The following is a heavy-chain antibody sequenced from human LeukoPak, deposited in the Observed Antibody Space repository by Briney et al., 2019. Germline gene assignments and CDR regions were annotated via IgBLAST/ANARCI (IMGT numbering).Heavy chain of an antibody. CDR2: ISAYNGNT. Sequence: ASVKVSCKASGYTLTSYGISWVRQAPGQGLEWMGWISAYNGNTNYAQKLQGRVTMTTDTSTSTAYMELRSLRSDDTAVYYCARPRYCSGGSCYPWDNWFDPWGQGTLVTVSS. D-gene: IGHD2-15*01. V-gene: IGHV1-18*01. CDR3: ARPRYCSGGSCYPWDNWFDP. J-gene: IGHJ5*02. CDR1: GYTLTSYG.